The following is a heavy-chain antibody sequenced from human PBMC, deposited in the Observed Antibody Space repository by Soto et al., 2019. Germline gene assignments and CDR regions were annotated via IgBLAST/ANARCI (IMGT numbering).Heavy chain of an antibody. CDR2: ISNDAART. Sequence: EVQLLESGGGLVQPGGSLRLSCAASGFTFSDHGMTWVHQAPGKGLEWVSSISNDAARTFYADSVKGRFTVSRDRSNNTLYLQMNSLRAEDTAVYFCARPPLYSSGGYFDSWGQGTLVTVSS. J-gene: IGHJ4*02. D-gene: IGHD6-19*01. CDR3: ARPPLYSSGGYFDS. V-gene: IGHV3-23*01. CDR1: GFTFSDHG.